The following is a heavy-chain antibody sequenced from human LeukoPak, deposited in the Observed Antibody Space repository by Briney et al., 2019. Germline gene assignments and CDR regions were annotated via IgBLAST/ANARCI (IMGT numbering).Heavy chain of an antibody. CDR1: GGSISSYY. Sequence: SETLSLTCTVSGGSISSYYWSWIRQPAGKGLEWIGRIYTSGSTNYNPSLKSRVTMSVDTSKNQFSLKLSSVTGADTAVYYCARDPPTYYYDSSGYYYVDYFDYWGQGTLVTVSS. CDR2: IYTSGST. V-gene: IGHV4-4*07. J-gene: IGHJ4*02. CDR3: ARDPPTYYYDSSGYYYVDYFDY. D-gene: IGHD3-22*01.